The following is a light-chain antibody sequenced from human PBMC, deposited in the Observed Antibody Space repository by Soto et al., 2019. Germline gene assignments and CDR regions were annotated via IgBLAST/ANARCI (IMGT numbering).Light chain of an antibody. CDR2: EVS. CDR1: SSDIGGYTY. V-gene: IGLV2-8*01. CDR3: SSYANSNNYV. Sequence: QSVLTQPPSASGSPGQSVTISCSGTSSDIGGYTYVSWYQHHPGKAPKLMIYEVSKRPSGVPVRFSGSKSGNTASLTVSGLQAEDEADYYCSSYANSNNYVFGTGTKLTVL. J-gene: IGLJ1*01.